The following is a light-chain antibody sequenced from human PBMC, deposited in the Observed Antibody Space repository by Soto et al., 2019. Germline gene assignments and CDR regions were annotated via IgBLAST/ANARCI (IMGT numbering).Light chain of an antibody. CDR3: QQYVSIPLT. CDR1: QSVGTY. Sequence: EIVLTQSTGTLSLSAVERSTLSCRASQSVGTYLAWYQQKLGQAPRLLIYGASSRATGIPDRFSGSGSGTDFTLTISRLEPEDLAVYYCQQYVSIPLTFGGGTKVDIK. J-gene: IGKJ4*01. CDR2: GAS. V-gene: IGKV3-20*01.